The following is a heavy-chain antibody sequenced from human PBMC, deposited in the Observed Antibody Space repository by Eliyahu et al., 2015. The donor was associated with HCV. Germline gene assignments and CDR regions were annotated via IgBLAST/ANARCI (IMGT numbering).Heavy chain of an antibody. V-gene: IGHV1-46*01. CDR3: FVRFGELLPALYYYYYMDV. Sequence: QVQLVQSGAEVKKPGASVKVSCKASGYTFTSYYMHWVRQAPGQGLEWMGIINPSGGSTSYAQKFQGRVTMTRDTSTSTVYMELSSLRSEDTAVYYCFVRFGELLPALYYYYYMDVWGKGTTVTVSS. D-gene: IGHD3-10*01. CDR1: GYTFTSYY. CDR2: INPSGGST. J-gene: IGHJ6*03.